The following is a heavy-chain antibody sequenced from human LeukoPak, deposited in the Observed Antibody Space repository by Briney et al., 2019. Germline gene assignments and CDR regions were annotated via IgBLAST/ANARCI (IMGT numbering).Heavy chain of an antibody. Sequence: SETLSLTCTVSGGSISSGSYYWSWIRQPAGKGLEWIGRIYTSGSTNYNPSLKSRVTISVDTSKNQFSLKLSSVTAADTDVYYCARDDPLYCSSTSCYGRGFDYWGQGTLVTVSS. D-gene: IGHD2-2*01. CDR2: IYTSGST. CDR1: GGSISSGSYY. V-gene: IGHV4-61*02. J-gene: IGHJ4*02. CDR3: ARDDPLYCSSTSCYGRGFDY.